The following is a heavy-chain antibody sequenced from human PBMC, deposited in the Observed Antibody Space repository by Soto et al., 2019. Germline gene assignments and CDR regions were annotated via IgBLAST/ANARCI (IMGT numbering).Heavy chain of an antibody. CDR2: IYYSGST. V-gene: IGHV4-31*03. D-gene: IGHD2-21*02. CDR3: AXVRQLDSKTAYYYGMDV. J-gene: IGHJ6*02. CDR1: GGSISSGGYY. Sequence: SETLSLTCTVSGGSISSGGYYWSWIRQHPGRGLEWIGYIYYSGSTYYNPSLKSRVTISVDTSKNQFSLKLSSVTAADTAVYYCAXVRQLDSKTAYYYGMDVWGQGTTVTVSS.